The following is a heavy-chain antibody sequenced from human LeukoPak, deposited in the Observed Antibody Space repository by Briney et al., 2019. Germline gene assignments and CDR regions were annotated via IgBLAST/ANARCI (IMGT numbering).Heavy chain of an antibody. J-gene: IGHJ1*01. CDR1: GGSISSYY. CDR3: ARVRGDFETD. CDR2: RYYSGST. V-gene: IGHV4-59*01. Sequence: SETQTLTCSVSGGSISSYYWTWIRQPPGKGLEWIGYRYYSGSTTYNPSLKSRVTISVDTSKSQFSLKLISVTAADTAIYYCARVRGDFETDWGQGTLVTVS. D-gene: IGHD3-16*01.